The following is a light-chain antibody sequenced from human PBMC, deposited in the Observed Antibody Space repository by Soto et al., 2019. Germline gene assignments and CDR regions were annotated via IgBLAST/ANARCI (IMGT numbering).Light chain of an antibody. CDR1: RSLLHSNGYKY. J-gene: IGKJ5*01. Sequence: DIVVTQSPLSLPVTPGEPASISCRSSRSLLHSNGYKYLDWYLQKPGQSPQLLIYLGSNRASGVPDRFSGSGSGTDFPLKISRVEAEDVGIYYCMQDLQTPITFGQGTRLEIK. V-gene: IGKV2-28*01. CDR2: LGS. CDR3: MQDLQTPIT.